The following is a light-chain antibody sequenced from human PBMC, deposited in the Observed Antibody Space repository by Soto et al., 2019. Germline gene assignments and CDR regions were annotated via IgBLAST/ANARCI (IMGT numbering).Light chain of an antibody. CDR3: AAWDGSLQTWV. Sequence: QSVLTQPPSASGTPGQRVTISCSGSNSNIGSNIVNWYQQLPGTAPKILIYTNNQRPSGVPDRFSDSKSGTSASLAISGLQSEDEADYYCAAWDGSLQTWVFGGGTKLTVL. CDR1: NSNIGSNI. CDR2: TNN. J-gene: IGLJ3*02. V-gene: IGLV1-44*01.